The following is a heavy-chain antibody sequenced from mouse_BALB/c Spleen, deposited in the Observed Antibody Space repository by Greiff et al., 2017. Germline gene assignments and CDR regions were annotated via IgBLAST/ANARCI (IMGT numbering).Heavy chain of an antibody. Sequence: VQLQQSGAELVKPGASVKLSCTASGFNIKDTYMHWVKQRPEQGLEWIGRIDPANGNTKYDPKFQGKATITADTSPNTAYLQLSSLTSEDTAVYYCAREGIYDGYYFDYWGQGTTLTVSS. CDR2: IDPANGNT. J-gene: IGHJ2*01. CDR1: GFNIKDTY. V-gene: IGHV14-3*02. D-gene: IGHD2-3*01. CDR3: AREGIYDGYYFDY.